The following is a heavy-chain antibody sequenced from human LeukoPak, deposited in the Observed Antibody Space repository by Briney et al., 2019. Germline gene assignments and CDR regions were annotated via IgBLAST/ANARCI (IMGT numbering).Heavy chain of an antibody. V-gene: IGHV4-39*01. CDR1: GGSISSSLYH. Sequence: PSETLSLTCTVSGGSISSSLYHWSWIRQSPGKKLEWLGSIYYTGTTHYNPSLKSRVTISVDTSKNQFSLNLSSVTAADTAVYYCARQEIGLRSFDPWGQGTLVTVSS. CDR2: IYYTGTT. CDR3: ARQEIGLRSFDP. J-gene: IGHJ5*02. D-gene: IGHD3/OR15-3a*01.